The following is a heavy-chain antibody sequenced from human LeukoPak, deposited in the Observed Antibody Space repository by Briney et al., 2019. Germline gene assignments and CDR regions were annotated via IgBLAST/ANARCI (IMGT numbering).Heavy chain of an antibody. J-gene: IGHJ4*02. D-gene: IGHD3/OR15-3a*01. CDR2: INSDGTTT. CDR1: GFSFINSW. CDR3: ASVPYSAHFWTGYPHY. Sequence: PGGSLRLSCAASGFSFINSWMHWVRQAPGKGMVWVSRINSDGTTTYYADSVKGRFTISIDNAKNTLFLQMNSLRPEDTALYYCASVPYSAHFWTGYPHYWGQGTLVTVSS. V-gene: IGHV3-74*01.